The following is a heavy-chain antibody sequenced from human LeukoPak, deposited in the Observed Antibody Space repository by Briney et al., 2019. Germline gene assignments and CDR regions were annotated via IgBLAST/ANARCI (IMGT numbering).Heavy chain of an antibody. Sequence: ASVKVSCKASGYTFTSYYMHWVRQAPGQGLEWMGIINPGGGSTSYAQKFQGRVTMTRDTSTSTVYMELSSLRSEDTAVYYCARTRPYYDSSGYYYGGAFDIWGQGTMVTVSS. D-gene: IGHD3-22*01. J-gene: IGHJ3*02. CDR1: GYTFTSYY. V-gene: IGHV1-46*01. CDR3: ARTRPYYDSSGYYYGGAFDI. CDR2: INPGGGST.